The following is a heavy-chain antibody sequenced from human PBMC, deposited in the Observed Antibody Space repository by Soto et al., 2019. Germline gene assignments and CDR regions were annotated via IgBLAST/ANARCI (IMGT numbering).Heavy chain of an antibody. CDR3: ARSVGVTTLSYLDY. CDR2: IIPMFGTA. V-gene: IGHV1-69*13. D-gene: IGHD1-26*01. J-gene: IGHJ4*02. Sequence: VKVSCKAAGGTFSSYGISWVRQAPGQGLEWMGGIIPMFGTATHTQNFQGRLTITADESTSTAYMELSSLRSEDTAAYFCARSVGVTTLSYLDYWGQGTLVTVSS. CDR1: GGTFSSYG.